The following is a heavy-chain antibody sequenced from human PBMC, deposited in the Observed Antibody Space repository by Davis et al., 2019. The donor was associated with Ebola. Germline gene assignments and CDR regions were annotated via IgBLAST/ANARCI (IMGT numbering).Heavy chain of an antibody. CDR3: ARATGVVIFIPYYFDY. V-gene: IGHV4-61*01. Sequence: SETLSLTCIVSGGSVSTGNYYWSWIRQPPGKELEWIGNIYHSGSTNYKPSLKSRVTISVDTSKNQFSLKLSSVTAADTAVYYCARATGVVIFIPYYFDYWGQGTLVTVSS. CDR2: IYHSGST. CDR1: GGSVSTGNYY. D-gene: IGHD3-3*01. J-gene: IGHJ4*02.